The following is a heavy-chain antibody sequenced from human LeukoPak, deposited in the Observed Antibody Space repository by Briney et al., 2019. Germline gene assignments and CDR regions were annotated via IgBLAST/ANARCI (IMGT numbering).Heavy chain of an antibody. CDR3: AREASGGYFDY. D-gene: IGHD4-23*01. CDR2: INPTGDST. J-gene: IGHJ4*02. V-gene: IGHV1-46*01. CDR1: GYTFISYY. Sequence: GASVKVSFKASGYTFISYYMHWVRQAPGQGLEGVGLINPTGDSTNYPQNFRGRVTMTRDTSTSTVYMDLSSLRSEDTAVYYCAREASGGYFDYWGQGTLVTVSS.